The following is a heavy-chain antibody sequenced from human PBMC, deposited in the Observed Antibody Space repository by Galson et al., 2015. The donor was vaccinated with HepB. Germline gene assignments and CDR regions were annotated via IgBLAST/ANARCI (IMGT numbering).Heavy chain of an antibody. D-gene: IGHD3-10*01. J-gene: IGHJ4*02. V-gene: IGHV3-11*05. CDR2: ISATTTYT. CDR3: ARENGFGDLLGPFDL. CDR1: GFTFNDYY. Sequence: SLRLSCAASGFTFNDYYMSWVRQAPGKGLEWIAYISATTTYTNYADSVRGRFTISRDNAKNSLFLQMNSLRGDDTAVYYCARENGFGDLLGPFDLWGQGTPVIVSS.